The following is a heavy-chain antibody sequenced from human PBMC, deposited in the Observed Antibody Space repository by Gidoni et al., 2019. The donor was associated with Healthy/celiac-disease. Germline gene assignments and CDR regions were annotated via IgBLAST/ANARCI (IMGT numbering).Heavy chain of an antibody. CDR3: ASFSGSYFFDI. J-gene: IGHJ3*02. Sequence: QVHLQESFPGLVKPSQTLSLTCTVSGGSLSSGGYYWIWIRQHPGKGMEWIGYIYYSGSTYYNPSIKSRVTKSVDTSKNQFALKLSYVTAADTAVYYWASFSGSYFFDIWGQGTMVTVSS. D-gene: IGHD1-26*01. CDR1: GGSLSSGGYY. CDR2: IYYSGST. V-gene: IGHV4-31*03.